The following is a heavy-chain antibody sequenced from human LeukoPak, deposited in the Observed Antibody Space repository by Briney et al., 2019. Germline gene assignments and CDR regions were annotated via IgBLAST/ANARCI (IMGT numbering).Heavy chain of an antibody. J-gene: IGHJ4*02. CDR1: GYTFTSYD. Sequence: GASVKVSCKASGYTFTSYDINWVRQATGQGLEGMGWMNPNSGNTGYAQKFQGRVTMTRNTSISTAYMELSSLRSEDTAVYYCASAGVAVAGIDYWGQGTLVTVSS. CDR2: MNPNSGNT. CDR3: ASAGVAVAGIDY. D-gene: IGHD6-19*01. V-gene: IGHV1-8*01.